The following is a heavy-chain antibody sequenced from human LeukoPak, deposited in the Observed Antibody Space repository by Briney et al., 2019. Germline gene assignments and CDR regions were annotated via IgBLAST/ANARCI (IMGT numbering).Heavy chain of an antibody. J-gene: IGHJ4*02. V-gene: IGHV3-23*01. D-gene: IGHD3-3*01. Sequence: GGSLRLSCSVSGFTFGDYAINWVRQAPGKGLEWVSAISGSGGSTYYADSVKGRFTISRDNSKNTLHLQMNSLRAEDTAVYYCAKDTSGYLDYWGQGTLVTVSS. CDR2: ISGSGGST. CDR1: GFTFGDYA. CDR3: AKDTSGYLDY.